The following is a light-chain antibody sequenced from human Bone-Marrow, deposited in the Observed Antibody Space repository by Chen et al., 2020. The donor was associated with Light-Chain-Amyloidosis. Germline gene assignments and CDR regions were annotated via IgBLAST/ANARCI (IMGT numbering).Light chain of an antibody. Sequence: QCALTQPASVSGPPGQSTTISCTGTSSNVGGANHVSWHQQHPDKAPKLIIYEVTNRPSWVPDRFSASKSDNTASLTISGLQPEDEADYFCSSSTITNTLVFGNGTRITVL. V-gene: IGLV2-14*01. CDR2: EVT. CDR3: SSSTITNTLV. CDR1: SSNVGGANH. J-gene: IGLJ1*01.